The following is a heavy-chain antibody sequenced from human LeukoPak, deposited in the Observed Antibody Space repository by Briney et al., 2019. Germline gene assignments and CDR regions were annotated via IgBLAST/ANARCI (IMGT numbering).Heavy chain of an antibody. D-gene: IGHD3-22*01. CDR2: ISWNSGSI. CDR1: GFTFDDYA. J-gene: IGHJ3*02. V-gene: IGHV3-9*01. CDR3: AKDRSDYYDSSGSFGFAFDI. Sequence: QPGGSLRLSCAASGFTFDDYAMPWVRQAPGKGLEWVSGISWNSGSIGYADSVKGRFTISRDNAKNSLYLQMNSLRAEDTALYYCAKDRSDYYDSSGSFGFAFDIWGQGTMVTVSS.